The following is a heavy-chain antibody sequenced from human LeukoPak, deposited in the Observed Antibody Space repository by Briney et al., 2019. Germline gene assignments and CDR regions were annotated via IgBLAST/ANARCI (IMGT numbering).Heavy chain of an antibody. CDR1: GFTFSSYW. Sequence: LPGGSLRLSCAASGFTFSSYWMSWVRQAPGKGLEWVAVAYGDGSSQYYADSVKGRFSISKDISKNTLSLQMNSLRAEDTAVYSCATGGNFYYSHWGQGTLVTVSS. J-gene: IGHJ1*01. CDR3: ATGGNFYYSH. V-gene: IGHV3-33*08. D-gene: IGHD4-11*01. CDR2: AYGDGSSQ.